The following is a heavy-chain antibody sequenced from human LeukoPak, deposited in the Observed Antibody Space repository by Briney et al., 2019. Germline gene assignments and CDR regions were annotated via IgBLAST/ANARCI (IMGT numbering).Heavy chain of an antibody. CDR2: INHSGST. V-gene: IGHV4-34*01. D-gene: IGHD3-22*01. CDR3: ARDGYSSGYYDY. Sequence: AETLSLTCAVYGGSFSGYYWSWIRQPPGKGLEWIGEINHSGSTNYNPSLKSRVTISVDTSKNQFSLKLSSVTAADTAVYYCARDGYSSGYYDYWGQGTLVTVSS. J-gene: IGHJ4*02. CDR1: GGSFSGYY.